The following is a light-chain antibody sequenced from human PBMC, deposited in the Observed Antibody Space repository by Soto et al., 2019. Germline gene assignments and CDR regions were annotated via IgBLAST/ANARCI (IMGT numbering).Light chain of an antibody. CDR2: GAS. J-gene: IGKJ5*01. Sequence: EIVLTHSPATLSESPCERVSLSFRASQNINNNLAWYQQKPGQAPRLLIYGASNRATGIPDRFSGSGSGTDFTLTISRLEPEDFAVYYCQQYGSSPITFGQGTRLEIK. V-gene: IGKV3-20*01. CDR1: QNINNN. CDR3: QQYGSSPIT.